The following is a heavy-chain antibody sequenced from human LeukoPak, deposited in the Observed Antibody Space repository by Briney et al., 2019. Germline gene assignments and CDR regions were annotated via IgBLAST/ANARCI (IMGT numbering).Heavy chain of an antibody. CDR3: AGGWVRTVFDY. Sequence: SETLSLTCAVYGGSFSGYYWSWIRQPPGKGLEWIGEINHSGSTNYNPSLKSRVTISVDTSKNQFSLKLSSVTAADTAVYYCAGGWVRTVFDYWGQGTLVTVSS. D-gene: IGHD4-23*01. CDR1: GGSFSGYY. J-gene: IGHJ4*02. CDR2: INHSGST. V-gene: IGHV4-34*01.